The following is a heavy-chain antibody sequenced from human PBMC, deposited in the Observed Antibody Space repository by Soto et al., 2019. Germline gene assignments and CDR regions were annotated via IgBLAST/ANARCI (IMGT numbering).Heavy chain of an antibody. D-gene: IGHD3-9*01. CDR3: ARDVYYDILTGYPTGTTPHYYYMDV. V-gene: IGHV4-59*01. J-gene: IGHJ6*03. CDR2: IYYSGST. CDR1: GGSISSYY. Sequence: SETLSLTCTGSGGSISSYYWSWIRQPPGKGLEWIGYIYYSGSTNYNPSLKSRVTISVDTSKNQFSLKLSSVTAADTAVYYCARDVYYDILTGYPTGTTPHYYYMDVSGKGTTVTVSS.